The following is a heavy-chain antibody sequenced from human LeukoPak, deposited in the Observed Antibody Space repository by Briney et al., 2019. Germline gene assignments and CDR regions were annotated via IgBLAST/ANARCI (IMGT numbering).Heavy chain of an antibody. D-gene: IGHD6-13*01. J-gene: IGHJ6*03. V-gene: IGHV3-7*01. Sequence: GGSLRLSCAASGFTFSSYWMSWVRQAPGKGLEWVANIKQDGSEKYYVDSVKGRFTISRDNAKNSLYLQMNSLRAEDTAVYYCARDIAAAGSYYYMDVWGKGTTVTVSS. CDR1: GFTFSSYW. CDR3: ARDIAAAGSYYYMDV. CDR2: IKQDGSEK.